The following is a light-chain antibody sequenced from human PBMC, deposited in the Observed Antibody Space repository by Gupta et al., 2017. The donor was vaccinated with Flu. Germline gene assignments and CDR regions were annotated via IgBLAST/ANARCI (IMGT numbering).Light chain of an antibody. Sequence: QSVLTQPPSASGPPGPRVTISCCGSSSNIGSNYVYWYQQLPATAPKRLIYSNNQRPSGVTARLSGSSSGKYASPLTSGLPSEDEADDYCVESDARRSGGVFGGGTKLTVL. J-gene: IGLJ3*02. CDR2: SNN. CDR1: SSNIGSNY. CDR3: VESDARRSGGV. V-gene: IGLV1-47*02.